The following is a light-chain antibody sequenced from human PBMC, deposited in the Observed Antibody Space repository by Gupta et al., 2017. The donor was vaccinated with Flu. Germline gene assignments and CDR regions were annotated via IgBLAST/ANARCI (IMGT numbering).Light chain of an antibody. V-gene: IGKV3-15*01. CDR1: LMIRSY. Sequence: ATATWACWQSLMIRSYLAWLQQRPGEAPTRLKYAESNRGTMFPDRLIGSGSGTXFPLTIXSLQAEDFAVYYCQQEHKWPRTFGXGTKVEIK. CDR2: AES. CDR3: QQEHKWPRT. J-gene: IGKJ1*01.